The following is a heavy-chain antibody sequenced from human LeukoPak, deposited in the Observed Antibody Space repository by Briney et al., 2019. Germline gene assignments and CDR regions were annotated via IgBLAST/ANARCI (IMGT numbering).Heavy chain of an antibody. V-gene: IGHV3-33*06. CDR1: GFTFTTHG. D-gene: IGHD2-15*01. J-gene: IGHJ4*02. CDR2: IWNDGNNK. Sequence: GGSLRLSCTASGFTFTTHGMHWIRQAPGKGLEWVALIWNDGNNKFYGDSVKGRFTISRDNSKNTLYLQMNSLRAEDTAVYYCAQDQGGHCSGYSCFSFDYWGQGTLVTVSS. CDR3: AQDQGGHCSGYSCFSFDY.